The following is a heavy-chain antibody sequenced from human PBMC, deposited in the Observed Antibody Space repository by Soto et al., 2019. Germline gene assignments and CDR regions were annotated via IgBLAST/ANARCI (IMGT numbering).Heavy chain of an antibody. CDR1: GFSVGGNY. D-gene: IGHD2-21*01. CDR2: IYSGGNP. J-gene: IGHJ4*02. V-gene: IGHV3-53*01. CDR3: ARGPNSDC. Sequence: EERLVQSGGGLVQPGGSLRLSCAASGFSVGGNYMSWVRQAPGKGLELVALIYSGGNPFYADSMKGRFTLSRDNSNNMMYLQMDSLRAADTAVYYCARGPNSDCWGQATLVIVSS.